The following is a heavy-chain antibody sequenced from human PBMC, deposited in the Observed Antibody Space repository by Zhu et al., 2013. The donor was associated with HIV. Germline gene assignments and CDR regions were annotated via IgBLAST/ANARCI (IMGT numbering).Heavy chain of an antibody. CDR2: ISAGSSTI. J-gene: IGHJ4*02. CDR1: GFPFSTYI. Sequence: EVQLVESGGDLVQPGGSLRLSCAASGFPFSTYIMNWVRQTPEKGLEWISFISAGSSTIHYADSVKGRFTVSRDDAKNTLFLQMDSLRAEDTALYYCARVQRSSWYFDYVGPGXPVVHRLL. D-gene: IGHD6-13*01. CDR3: ARVQRSSWYFDY. V-gene: IGHV3-48*04.